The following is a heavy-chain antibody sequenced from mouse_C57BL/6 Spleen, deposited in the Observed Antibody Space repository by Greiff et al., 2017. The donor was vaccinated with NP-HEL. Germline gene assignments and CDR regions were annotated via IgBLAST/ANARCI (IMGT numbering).Heavy chain of an antibody. CDR1: GYTFTDYY. CDR3: ARSGMGYYGSREYYYAMDY. V-gene: IGHV1-76*01. Sequence: QVHVKQSGAELVRPGASVKLSCKASGYTFTDYYINWVKQRPGQGLEWIARIYPGSGNTYYNEKFKGKATLTAEKSSSTAYMQLSSLTSEDSAVYFCARSGMGYYGSREYYYAMDYWGQGTSVTVSS. D-gene: IGHD1-1*01. CDR2: IYPGSGNT. J-gene: IGHJ4*01.